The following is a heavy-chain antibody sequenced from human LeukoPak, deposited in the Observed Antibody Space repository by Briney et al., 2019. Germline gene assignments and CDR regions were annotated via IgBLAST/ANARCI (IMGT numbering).Heavy chain of an antibody. V-gene: IGHV3-74*01. CDR3: ARDMGPYGDSPGAS. J-gene: IGHJ5*02. CDR1: GFTFSGYW. CDR2: VATGGTGP. Sequence: GGSLRLSCAASGFTFSGYWMHWVRQAPGKGLVWVSRVATGGTGPSYADSVKGRFTISRDNAKNTLYLQMNSLSAEDTAVYFCARDMGPYGDSPGASWGQGTLVTVSS. D-gene: IGHD4-17*01.